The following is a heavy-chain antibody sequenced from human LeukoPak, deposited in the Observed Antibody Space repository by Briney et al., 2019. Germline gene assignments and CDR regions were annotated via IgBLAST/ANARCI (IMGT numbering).Heavy chain of an antibody. CDR3: ARGANYYDSSGPTDY. CDR2: INPTGGST. V-gene: IGHV1-46*01. J-gene: IGHJ4*02. Sequence: GASVKVSCKASGYTFTSYYMHWVRQAPGQGLEWMGLINPTGGSTGYAQKFQGRVTMTRDMSTSTVYMELSSLRSEDTAVYYCARGANYYDSSGPTDYWGQGTLVTVSS. D-gene: IGHD3-22*01. CDR1: GYTFTSYY.